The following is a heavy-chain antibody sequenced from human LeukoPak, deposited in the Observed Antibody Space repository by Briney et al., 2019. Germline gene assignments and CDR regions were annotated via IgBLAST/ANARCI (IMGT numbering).Heavy chain of an antibody. CDR1: GFTFSSYS. CDR2: ISSSSSYI. D-gene: IGHD6-19*01. Sequence: PGGSLRLSCAASGFTFSSYSMNWVRQAPGKGLEWVSSISSSSSYIYYADSVKGRFTISRDNAKNSLYLQMNSLRAEDTAVYYCARVSLSSGCLSNWGQGTLVTVSS. J-gene: IGHJ4*02. V-gene: IGHV3-21*01. CDR3: ARVSLSSGCLSN.